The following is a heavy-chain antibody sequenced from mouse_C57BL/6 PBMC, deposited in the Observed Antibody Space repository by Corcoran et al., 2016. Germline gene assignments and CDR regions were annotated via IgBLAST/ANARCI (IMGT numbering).Heavy chain of an antibody. Sequence: DVQLQESGPGLVKPSQSLSLTCSVTGYSITSGYYWNWIRQFPGNKLEWMGYISYDGSNNYNPSLKNRISITRDTSKNQFFLKLNSVTTEDTATYYCAREGDRGYFDYWGQGTTLTVSS. CDR1: GYSITSGYY. V-gene: IGHV3-6*01. CDR3: AREGDRGYFDY. CDR2: ISYDGSN. J-gene: IGHJ2*01.